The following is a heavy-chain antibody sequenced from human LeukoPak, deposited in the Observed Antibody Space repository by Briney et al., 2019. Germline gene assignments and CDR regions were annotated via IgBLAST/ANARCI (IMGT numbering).Heavy chain of an antibody. Sequence: SETLSLTCAVYGGSFSGYYWSWIRQPPGKGLEWIGEINHSGSTNYNPSLKSRVTISVDTSKNQFSLKLSSVTAADTAVYYCARGRTVTPRRYYYYGRDVWGQGTTVTVSS. CDR2: INHSGST. D-gene: IGHD4-17*01. J-gene: IGHJ6*02. CDR3: ARGRTVTPRRYYYYGRDV. V-gene: IGHV4-34*01. CDR1: GGSFSGYY.